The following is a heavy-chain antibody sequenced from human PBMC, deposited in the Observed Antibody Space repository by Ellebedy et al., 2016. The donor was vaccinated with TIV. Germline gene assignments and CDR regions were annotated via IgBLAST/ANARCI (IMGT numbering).Heavy chain of an antibody. J-gene: IGHJ4*02. D-gene: IGHD6-19*01. CDR2: IRDSGDST. CDR3: ATQQWLGVARYYFDY. Sequence: PGGSLRLSCAASGFSFSSYAMGWVRQAPGKGLEWVSSIRDSGDSTYYAESVKGRFTISRVNSKNTLYLQINSLRAEDTAMYYCATQQWLGVARYYFDYWGQGTLVTVSS. V-gene: IGHV3-23*01. CDR1: GFSFSSYA.